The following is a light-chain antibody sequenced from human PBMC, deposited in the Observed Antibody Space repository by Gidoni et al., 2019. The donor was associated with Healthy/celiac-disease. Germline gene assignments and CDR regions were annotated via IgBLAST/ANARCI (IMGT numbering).Light chain of an antibody. CDR1: QSLLHSNGSHY. J-gene: IGKJ2*01. Sequence: IVMTQTPLSLPVPPGEPASISCRSSQSLLHSNGSHYLDWYLQKPGQSPQLLLDLGSKRAAGVPDMCSGSGAGTYFTLKISRVEAEYGGFYYCMQALQTQYTFGQGTKLEIK. CDR2: LGS. V-gene: IGKV2-28*01. CDR3: MQALQTQYT.